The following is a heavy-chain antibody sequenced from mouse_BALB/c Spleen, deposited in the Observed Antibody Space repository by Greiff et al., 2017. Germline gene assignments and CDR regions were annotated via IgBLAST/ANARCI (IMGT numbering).Heavy chain of an antibody. V-gene: IGHV5-17*02. Sequence: EVKLVESGGGLVQPGGSRKLSCAASGFTFSSFGMHWVRQAPEKGLEWVAYISSGSSTIYYADTVKGRFTISRDNPKNTLFLQMTSLRSEDTAMYYCARTSGAHYYGSSYGGYFDYWGQGTTLTVSS. CDR3: ARTSGAHYYGSSYGGYFDY. CDR2: ISSGSSTI. CDR1: GFTFSSFG. J-gene: IGHJ2*01. D-gene: IGHD1-1*01.